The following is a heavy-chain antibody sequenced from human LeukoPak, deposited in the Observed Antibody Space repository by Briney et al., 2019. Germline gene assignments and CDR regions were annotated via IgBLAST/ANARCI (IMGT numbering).Heavy chain of an antibody. J-gene: IGHJ4*02. CDR1: GYTFTSYG. Sequence: ASGKLSCTAAGYTFTSYGISRGRQAPGQGLEWMGWISAYNGNTNYAQKLQGRDTMTTVTSTSTAYMELRSLRSDDTAVYYCARGGGGYWGQGTLVTVSS. CDR3: ARGGGGY. CDR2: ISAYNGNT. D-gene: IGHD3-10*01. V-gene: IGHV1-18*01.